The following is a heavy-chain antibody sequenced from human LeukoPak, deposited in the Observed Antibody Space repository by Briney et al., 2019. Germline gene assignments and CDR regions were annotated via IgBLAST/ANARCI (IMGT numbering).Heavy chain of an antibody. CDR2: IYYNGST. D-gene: IGHD6-13*01. V-gene: IGHV4-59*12. J-gene: IGHJ4*02. Sequence: PSETLSLTCTVSGGSISSYYWSWIRQPPGKGLEWIGYIYYNGSTNYNPSLKSRVTISVDTSKNQFSLKLSSVTAADTAVYYCARGRRWAAAAILYWGQGTLVTVSS. CDR1: GGSISSYY. CDR3: ARGRRWAAAAILY.